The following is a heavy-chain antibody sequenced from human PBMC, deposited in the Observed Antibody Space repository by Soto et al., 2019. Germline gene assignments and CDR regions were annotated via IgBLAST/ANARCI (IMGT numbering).Heavy chain of an antibody. J-gene: IGHJ5*02. D-gene: IGHD6-13*01. CDR1: GGSISSYY. Sequence: PSETLSLTCTVSGGSISSYYWSWIRQTPGKGLEWIGYIYYSGSTNYNPSLKSRVTISVDTSKNQFSLKLSSVTAADTAVYYCAREFKAASSSWFDPWGQGTLVTVSS. CDR3: AREFKAASSSWFDP. V-gene: IGHV4-59*01. CDR2: IYYSGST.